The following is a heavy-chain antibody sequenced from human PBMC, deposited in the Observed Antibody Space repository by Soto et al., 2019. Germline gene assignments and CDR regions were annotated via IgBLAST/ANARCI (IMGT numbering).Heavy chain of an antibody. D-gene: IGHD2-2*01. Sequence: GGSVRLSCAASGFTFSTYWMNWVRQAPGKGLEWVANIKQDGSEKYYVDSVKGRFTISRDNAKNSLYLQMNSLRAEDTAVYYCARDPNIVLVPAALRSYYYYYGMDVWGQGTTVTVSS. J-gene: IGHJ6*02. V-gene: IGHV3-7*01. CDR3: ARDPNIVLVPAALRSYYYYYGMDV. CDR2: IKQDGSEK. CDR1: GFTFSTYW.